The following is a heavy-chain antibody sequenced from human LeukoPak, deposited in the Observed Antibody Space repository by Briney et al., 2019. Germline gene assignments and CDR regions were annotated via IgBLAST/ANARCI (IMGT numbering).Heavy chain of an antibody. V-gene: IGHV3-23*01. Sequence: GGSLRLSCAASGFTFSSYDMSWVRQAPGEGLEWVSAISRSGDSTYYVDSVKGRFTISRDTSKNTLYLQMNSLRAEDTAVYYCALYCSGGRCYPIGGVFDSWGGGTMVTVSA. CDR2: ISRSGDST. CDR1: GFTFSSYD. D-gene: IGHD2-15*01. CDR3: ALYCSGGRCYPIGGVFDS. J-gene: IGHJ3*02.